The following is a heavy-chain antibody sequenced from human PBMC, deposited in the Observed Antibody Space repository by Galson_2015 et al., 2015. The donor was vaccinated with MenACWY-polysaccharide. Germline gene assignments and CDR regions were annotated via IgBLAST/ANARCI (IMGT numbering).Heavy chain of an antibody. CDR3: ARDFLSTVTTRPGY. CDR1: GYTFTSYD. J-gene: IGHJ4*02. CDR2: ISVYNGNT. D-gene: IGHD4-17*01. Sequence: SVKVSCKASGYTFTSYDINWVRQATGQGLEWMGWISVYNGNTKYAQNLQGRVTMTTDTSTSTAYMELRSLRSDDTAVYYCARDFLSTVTTRPGYWGQGTLVTVSS. V-gene: IGHV1-18*01.